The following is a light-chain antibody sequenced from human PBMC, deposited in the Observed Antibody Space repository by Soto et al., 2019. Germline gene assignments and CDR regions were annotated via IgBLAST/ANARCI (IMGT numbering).Light chain of an antibody. Sequence: AIQMTQSPSSLSASVGDRVTITCRASQDIRNDLGWYQQKPGKAPKILIYAASSLQSGVPSRFRGSGSGTDFTLTISRLQPEDFETYYCLQDYNYPWTFGQGTKVDIK. CDR1: QDIRND. J-gene: IGKJ1*01. V-gene: IGKV1-6*02. CDR3: LQDYNYPWT. CDR2: AAS.